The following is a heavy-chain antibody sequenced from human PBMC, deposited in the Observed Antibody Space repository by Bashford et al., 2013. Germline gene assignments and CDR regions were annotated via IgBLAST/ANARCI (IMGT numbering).Heavy chain of an antibody. CDR1: GYTFTSYY. V-gene: IGHV1-46*04. CDR2: IIPSGGST. Sequence: VASVKVSCKASGYTFTSYYMHWVRQAPGQGLEWMGIIIPSGGSTTYAQNLQGRVTMTRDTSTSTVYMELSSLRSEDTAVYYCARVSGSYYVADYWGQGTLVTVSS. CDR3: ARVSGSYYVADY. D-gene: IGHD1-26*01. J-gene: IGHJ4*02.